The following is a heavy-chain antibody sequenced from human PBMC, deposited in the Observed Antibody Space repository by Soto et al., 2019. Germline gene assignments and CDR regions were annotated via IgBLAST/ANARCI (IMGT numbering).Heavy chain of an antibody. CDR1: GFTFSSYA. CDR2: ISGSGGST. CDR3: AKPRNYDFWSGYYGDYFDY. V-gene: IGHV3-23*01. D-gene: IGHD3-3*01. J-gene: IGHJ4*02. Sequence: EVQPLESGGGLVQPGGSLRLSCAASGFTFSSYAMSWVRQAPGKGLEWVSAISGSGGSTYYADSVKGRFTISRDNSKNTLYLQMNSLRAEDTAVYYCAKPRNYDFWSGYYGDYFDYWGQGTLVTVSS.